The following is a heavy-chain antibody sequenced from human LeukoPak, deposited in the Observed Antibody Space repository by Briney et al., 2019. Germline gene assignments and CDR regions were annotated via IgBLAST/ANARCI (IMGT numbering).Heavy chain of an antibody. Sequence: ASVNVSCKASGYTFSSNYVHWVRQAPGQGLEWMGIINPSGGSTSYAQKFQGRVTMTRDTSTSTVHMELSSLRSEDTAVYYCARAWEDGYNFLDYWGQGTLVTVSS. D-gene: IGHD5-24*01. CDR2: INPSGGST. CDR1: GYTFSSNY. J-gene: IGHJ4*02. CDR3: ARAWEDGYNFLDY. V-gene: IGHV1-46*01.